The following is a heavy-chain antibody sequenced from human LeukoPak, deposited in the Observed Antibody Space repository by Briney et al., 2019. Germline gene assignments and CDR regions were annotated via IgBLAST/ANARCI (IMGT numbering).Heavy chain of an antibody. CDR3: AKDGGSLGEVRN. CDR2: ISGGGGST. D-gene: IGHD3-16*01. V-gene: IGHV3-23*01. Sequence: PGGSLRLSCAASGFTFSSYYMNWVRQAPGKGLEWVSVISGGGGSTYYADSVMGRFTISRDNSKDTLYLQMNSLRAEDTAVYYCAKDGGSLGEVRNWGQGTLVTVSS. J-gene: IGHJ4*02. CDR1: GFTFSSYY.